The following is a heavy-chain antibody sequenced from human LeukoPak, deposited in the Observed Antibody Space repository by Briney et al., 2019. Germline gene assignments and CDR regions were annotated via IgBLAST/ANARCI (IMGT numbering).Heavy chain of an antibody. Sequence: GSSVKVSCKASGGTFSSYAISWVRQAPGQGLEWMGGIIPIFGTANYAQKFQGRVTITADESTSTAYMELSSLRSEDTAVYYCARWKNGPPYVVSHAFDIWGQGTMVTVSS. J-gene: IGHJ3*02. D-gene: IGHD2-21*01. CDR3: ARWKNGPPYVVSHAFDI. CDR2: IIPIFGTA. V-gene: IGHV1-69*01. CDR1: GGTFSSYA.